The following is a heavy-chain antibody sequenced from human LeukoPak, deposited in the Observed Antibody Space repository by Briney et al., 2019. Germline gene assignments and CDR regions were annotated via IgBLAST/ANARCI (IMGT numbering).Heavy chain of an antibody. CDR2: IYYSGST. CDR3: ARVSSAPTANWFDP. V-gene: IGHV4-30-4*08. J-gene: IGHJ5*02. CDR1: GGSISSGGYY. Sequence: SETLSLTCTVSGGSISSGGYYWSWIRQHPGKGLEWIGYIYYSGSTYYNPSLKSRVTISVDTSKNQFSLKLSSVTAADTAVYYCARVSSAPTANWFDPWGQGTLVTVSS.